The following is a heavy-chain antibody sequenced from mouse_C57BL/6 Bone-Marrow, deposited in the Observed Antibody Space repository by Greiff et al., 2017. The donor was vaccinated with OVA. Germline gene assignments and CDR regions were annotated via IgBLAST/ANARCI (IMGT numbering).Heavy chain of an antibody. CDR2: ISDGGSST. CDR1: GFTFSSYA. J-gene: IGHJ3*01. Sequence: EVKLMESGGGLVKPGGSLKLSCASSGFTFSSYAMSWVRQTPEKRLEWVATISDGGSSTYYPDNVKGRFTISRDNAKNNLYLQLSHLKSEDTAMYYCARGGGVYYDYDWFAYWGQGTLVTVSA. D-gene: IGHD2-4*01. CDR3: ARGGGVYYDYDWFAY. V-gene: IGHV5-4*03.